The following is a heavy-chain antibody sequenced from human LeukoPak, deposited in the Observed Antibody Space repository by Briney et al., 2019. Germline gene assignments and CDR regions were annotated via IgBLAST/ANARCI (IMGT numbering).Heavy chain of an antibody. D-gene: IGHD2-21*02. CDR3: ARTYCGGDCYFKPIRYAFDI. V-gene: IGHV4-59*01. CDR1: GGSISSYY. J-gene: IGHJ3*02. Sequence: PSETLSLTCTVSGGSISSYYWSWIRQPPGKGLEWIGYIYYSGSTNYNPSLKSRVTISVDTSKNQFSLKLSSVTAADTAVYYCARTYCGGDCYFKPIRYAFDIWGQGTMVTVSS. CDR2: IYYSGST.